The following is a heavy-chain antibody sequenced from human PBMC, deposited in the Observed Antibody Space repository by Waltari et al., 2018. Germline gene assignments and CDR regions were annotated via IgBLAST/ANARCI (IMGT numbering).Heavy chain of an antibody. J-gene: IGHJ5*02. CDR3: ARGSREGVVVPDVTYNWFDP. CDR2: IYTIGST. D-gene: IGHD2-2*01. Sequence: QVQLQESGPRLVKPSETLSLTCTVSGGSISSYYWSWIRQPAGKGLEWIGRIYTIGSTNYNPSLKSRVTMSVDTSKNQFSLKLSSVTAADTAVYYCARGSREGVVVPDVTYNWFDPWGQGTLVTVSS. V-gene: IGHV4-4*07. CDR1: GGSISSYY.